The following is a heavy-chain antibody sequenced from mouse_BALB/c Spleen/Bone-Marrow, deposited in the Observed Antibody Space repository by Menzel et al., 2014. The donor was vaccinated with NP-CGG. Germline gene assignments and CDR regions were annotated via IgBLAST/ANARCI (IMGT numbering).Heavy chain of an antibody. J-gene: IGHJ4*01. D-gene: IGHD2-1*01. V-gene: IGHV1-74*04. CDR3: AREGYYGNYYYAMYC. Sequence: VQLQQSGAELVRPGASVKLSCKASGYTFTSYRMNWVKQRPEQGLEWIGRIDPYDSETHYNQKFKDKAILTVDKSSSTAYMQLSSLTSEDSAVYYCAREGYYGNYYYAMYCWRQGTAFDAFS. CDR1: GYTFTSYR. CDR2: IDPYDSET.